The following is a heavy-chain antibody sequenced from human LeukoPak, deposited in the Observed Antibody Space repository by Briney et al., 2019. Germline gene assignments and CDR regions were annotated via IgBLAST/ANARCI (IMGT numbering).Heavy chain of an antibody. CDR3: AKLTYGSGTYGAFDY. Sequence: GGSLRLSCAASGFTFSSYGMHWVRQAPGKGLEWVAFMRYDGSNRNYADSVKGRFTISRDNSKNTLYLQMNSLRAEDTAVYYCAKLTYGSGTYGAFDYWGQGTLVTVST. J-gene: IGHJ4*02. D-gene: IGHD3-10*01. CDR2: MRYDGSNR. CDR1: GFTFSSYG. V-gene: IGHV3-30*02.